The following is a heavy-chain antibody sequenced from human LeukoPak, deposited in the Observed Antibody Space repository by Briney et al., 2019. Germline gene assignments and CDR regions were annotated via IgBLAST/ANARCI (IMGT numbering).Heavy chain of an antibody. CDR2: INGDVIST. Sequence: PGGSLRLSCAASGFTFSDHWMHWVRQAPGKGLVWVSRINGDVISTTYADSVRGRFAISRDNAENTVYLQVNSLRAEDTAVYYCATTRTDFHFDCWGQGTLVTVSS. J-gene: IGHJ4*02. CDR1: GFTFSDHW. D-gene: IGHD1-1*01. V-gene: IGHV3-74*01. CDR3: ATTRTDFHFDC.